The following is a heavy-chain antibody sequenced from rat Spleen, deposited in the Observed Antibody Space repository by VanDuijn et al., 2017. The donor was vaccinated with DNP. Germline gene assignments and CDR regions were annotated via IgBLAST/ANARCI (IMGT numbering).Heavy chain of an antibody. CDR1: GYSITSNF. Sequence: VQLQESGPGLVKPSQSLSLTCSVTGYSITSNFWGWIRTFPGSKMEWIGHITYSGITTYNPSLKSRISITRDTSKNQFFLQLRSVTTEDTATYYCARSVRATSYYAMDAWGQGTSVTVSS. V-gene: IGHV3-1*01. J-gene: IGHJ4*01. D-gene: IGHD1-3*01. CDR2: ITYSGIT. CDR3: ARSVRATSYYAMDA.